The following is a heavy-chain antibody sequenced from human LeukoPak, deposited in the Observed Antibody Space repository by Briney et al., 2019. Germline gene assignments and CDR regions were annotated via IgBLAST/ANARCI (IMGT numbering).Heavy chain of an antibody. CDR3: ARQGGYSYGSLDY. D-gene: IGHD5-18*01. V-gene: IGHV4-30-2*01. J-gene: IGHJ4*02. CDR1: GGSISSDNYS. Sequence: SETLSLTCAVSGGSISSDNYSWSWIRQPPGKGLEWIGYIYPSGGTYHNPSLKSRVTIVVDTSKNQFSLKLSSVTAADTAVYYCARQGGYSYGSLDYWGQGTLVTVSS. CDR2: IYPSGGT.